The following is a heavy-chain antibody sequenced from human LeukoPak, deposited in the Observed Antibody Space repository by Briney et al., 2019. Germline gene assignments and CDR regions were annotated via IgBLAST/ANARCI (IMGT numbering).Heavy chain of an antibody. CDR3: ARQSQTAMVTGVDY. J-gene: IGHJ4*02. D-gene: IGHD5-18*01. V-gene: IGHV4-39*01. CDR2: MYYSGRT. Sequence: SETLSLTCTVSGGSISSSSYYWGWIRQPPGKGLEWIGSMYYSGRTYYNPSLKSRVTISVDTSKNQFSLKLSSVTAADTAVYYCARQSQTAMVTGVDYWGQGTLVTVSS. CDR1: GGSISSSSYY.